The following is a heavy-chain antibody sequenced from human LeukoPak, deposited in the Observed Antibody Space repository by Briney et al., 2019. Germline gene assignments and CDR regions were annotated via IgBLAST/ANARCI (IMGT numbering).Heavy chain of an antibody. Sequence: GGSLRLSCAASGFTFSDYYMSWIRQAPGKGLEWVSYISSGSSNTNYADSVKGRFTISRDISKNTLYLQMNSLRAEDTAVYYCARRAYNWGAFDIWGQGTMVTVSS. CDR3: ARRAYNWGAFDI. CDR2: ISSGSSNT. J-gene: IGHJ3*02. CDR1: GFTFSDYY. D-gene: IGHD5-24*01. V-gene: IGHV3-11*03.